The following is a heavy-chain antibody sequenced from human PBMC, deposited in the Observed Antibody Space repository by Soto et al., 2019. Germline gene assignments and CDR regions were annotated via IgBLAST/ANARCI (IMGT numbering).Heavy chain of an antibody. Sequence: EVQLVESGGALVQPGGSLRLSCAASGFSFSAYWMNWVRQAPGKGLEWVANINEDGSEKYYVDSVKGRFNISRDNAKDSMYLQMNNLGADDTAVYYCARDDNKGELPDACDNWGQGNVVTVS. D-gene: IGHD1-26*01. CDR1: GFSFSAYW. V-gene: IGHV3-7*01. J-gene: IGHJ3*02. CDR3: ARDDNKGELPDACDN. CDR2: INEDGSEK.